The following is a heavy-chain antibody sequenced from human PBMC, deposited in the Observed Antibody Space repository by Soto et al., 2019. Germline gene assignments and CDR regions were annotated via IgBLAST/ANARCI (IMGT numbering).Heavy chain of an antibody. CDR3: AKKMSTRPTGAFDI. V-gene: IGHV3-15*07. D-gene: IGHD1-1*01. CDR1: GFTFSNAW. CDR2: VKSKNDGGAT. J-gene: IGHJ3*02. Sequence: GSLRLSCAASGFTFSNAWINWVRQAPGKGLEWVGRVKSKNDGGATDFAAPVKGRFAISRDDSKNMVYLEMNSLQTEDTAIYYCAKKMSTRPTGAFDIWGQGTMVTVSS.